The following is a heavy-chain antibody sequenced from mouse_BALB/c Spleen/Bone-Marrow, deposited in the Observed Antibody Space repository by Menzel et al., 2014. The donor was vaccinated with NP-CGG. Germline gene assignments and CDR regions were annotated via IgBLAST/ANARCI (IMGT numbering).Heavy chain of an antibody. Sequence: VQLQQSGPELVKPGASVKMSCKASGYTFTSYFIHWVKQRPGQGLEWIGWIYPGDGSTKYNEEFKVKTTLTADKSSSTAYMFLSSLTSEDSAIYFCAYYRYDEYFDVWGAGTTVTVSS. D-gene: IGHD2-14*01. V-gene: IGHV1S56*01. J-gene: IGHJ1*01. CDR2: IYPGDGST. CDR3: AYYRYDEYFDV. CDR1: GYTFTSYF.